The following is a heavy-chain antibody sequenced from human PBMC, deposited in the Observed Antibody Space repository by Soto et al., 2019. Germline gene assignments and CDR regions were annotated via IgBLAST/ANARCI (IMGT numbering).Heavy chain of an antibody. V-gene: IGHV4-4*02. CDR2: IYHSGST. CDR1: GGSISSSNW. Sequence: SETLSLTCAVSGGSISSSNWWSWVRQPPGKGLEWIGKIYHSGSTNYNPSLKSRVTISVDTSKNQFSLKLTSVTAADTGVYYCASSSPFHYWGPGILVTVSS. D-gene: IGHD6-6*01. CDR3: ASSSPFHY. J-gene: IGHJ4*02.